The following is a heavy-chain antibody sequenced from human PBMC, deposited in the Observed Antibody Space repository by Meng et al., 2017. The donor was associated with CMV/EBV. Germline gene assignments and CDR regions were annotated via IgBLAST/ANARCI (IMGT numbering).Heavy chain of an antibody. CDR1: GSTFTGYY. J-gene: IGHJ4*02. CDR3: ARARLTMVVTPY. V-gene: IGHV1-2*02. CDR2: INPNSGGT. D-gene: IGHD4-23*01. Sequence: CKASGSTFTGYYMPWVRQAPGKGLEWMGWINPNSGGTNYAQKFQGRVTMTRDTSISTAYMELSRLRSDDTAVYYCARARLTMVVTPYWGQGTLVTVSS.